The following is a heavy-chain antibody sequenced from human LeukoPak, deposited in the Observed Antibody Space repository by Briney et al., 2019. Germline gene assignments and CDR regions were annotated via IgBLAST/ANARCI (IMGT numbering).Heavy chain of an antibody. J-gene: IGHJ4*02. CDR3: ARGFSLKTSTIVGATGGGGFDY. D-gene: IGHD1-26*01. CDR2: INHSGST. CDR1: GGSFSGYY. V-gene: IGHV4-34*01. Sequence: SETLSLTCAVYGGSFSGYYWSRIRQPPGKGLEWIGEINHSGSTNYNPSLKSRVTISVGTSKNQFSLKLSSVTAADTAVYYCARGFSLKTSTIVGATGGGGFDYWGQGTLVTVSS.